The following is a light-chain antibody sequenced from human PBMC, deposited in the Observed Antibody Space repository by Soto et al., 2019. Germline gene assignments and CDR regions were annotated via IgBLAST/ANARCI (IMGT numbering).Light chain of an antibody. Sequence: AIQLTHSPSSLSASVLYRVTITCRASQVINSFLAWYQQKPGKAPKLLIYAASSLQTGVPSRFSGSGSATDFTLTINSLQPEDFATYYCQKTDSYPSNFGGGTKVDIK. V-gene: IGKV1-13*02. CDR2: AAS. CDR3: QKTDSYPSN. CDR1: QVINSF. J-gene: IGKJ4*01.